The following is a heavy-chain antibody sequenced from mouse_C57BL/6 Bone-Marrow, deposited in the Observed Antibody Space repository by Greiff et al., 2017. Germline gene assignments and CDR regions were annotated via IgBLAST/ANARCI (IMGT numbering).Heavy chain of an antibody. Sequence: EVQRVESGGGLEKPGGSLKLSCAASGFTFSSYAMSWVRQTPEKRLEWVATISDGGSYTYYPDNVKGRFTISRDNAKNNLYLQMSHLKSEDTAMYYCAREGFYYGSSYVDYWGQGTTLTVSS. CDR2: ISDGGSYT. D-gene: IGHD1-1*01. CDR3: AREGFYYGSSYVDY. CDR1: GFTFSSYA. J-gene: IGHJ2*01. V-gene: IGHV5-4*01.